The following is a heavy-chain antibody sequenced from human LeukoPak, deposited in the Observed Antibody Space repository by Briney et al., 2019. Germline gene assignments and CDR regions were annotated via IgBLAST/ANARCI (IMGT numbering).Heavy chain of an antibody. J-gene: IGHJ6*03. CDR1: GGSISSYY. V-gene: IGHV4-4*07. CDR2: TYTSGST. CDR3: AREDFWSGYYGYYYYMDV. D-gene: IGHD3-3*01. Sequence: SETLSLTCTVSGGSISSYYWSWIRQPAGKGLEWIGRTYTSGSTNYNPSLKSRVTMSVDTSKNQFSLKLSSVTAADTAVYYCAREDFWSGYYGYYYYMDVWGKGTTVTVSS.